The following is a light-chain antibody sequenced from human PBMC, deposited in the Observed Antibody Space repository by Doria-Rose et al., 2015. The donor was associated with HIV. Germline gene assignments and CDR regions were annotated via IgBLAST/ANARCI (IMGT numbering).Light chain of an antibody. Sequence: LAQPASVSGSPGQSITISCTGTSSDVGGYNYASWYQQHPGKAPKLMLYDVTKRPSGVSDRFSGSKSGNTASLTISGLQAEDEADYYCCSYAGSGAYVFGTRTQVCVL. V-gene: IGLV2-23*02. CDR1: SSDVGGYNY. CDR3: CSYAGSGAYV. J-gene: IGLJ1*01. CDR2: DVT.